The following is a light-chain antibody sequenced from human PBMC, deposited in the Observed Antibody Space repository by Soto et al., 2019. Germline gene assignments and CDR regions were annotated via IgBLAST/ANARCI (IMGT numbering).Light chain of an antibody. V-gene: IGLV2-23*01. CDR2: EGS. CDR1: SSDVGSYNL. Sequence: QPASVSGSPGQSITISCTGTSSDVGSYNLVSWYQQHPGKAPKPMIYEGSKRPSGVSNRFSGSKSGNTASLTISGLQAEDEADYYCCSYAGSSTVVFGGGTKLTVL. J-gene: IGLJ2*01. CDR3: CSYAGSSTVV.